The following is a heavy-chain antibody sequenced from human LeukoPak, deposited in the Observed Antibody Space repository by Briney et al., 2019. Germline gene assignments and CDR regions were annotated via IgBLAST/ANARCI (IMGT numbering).Heavy chain of an antibody. D-gene: IGHD3-22*01. CDR1: GFTFSSYA. V-gene: IGHV3-23*01. Sequence: HPGRSLRLSCAASGFTFSSYAMHWVRQAPGKGLEWVSAISGSGGSTYYADSVKGRFTISRDNSKNTLYLQMNSLRAEDTAVYYCAKGIYDSSGGYYYYMDVWGKGTTVTVSS. J-gene: IGHJ6*03. CDR2: ISGSGGST. CDR3: AKGIYDSSGGYYYYMDV.